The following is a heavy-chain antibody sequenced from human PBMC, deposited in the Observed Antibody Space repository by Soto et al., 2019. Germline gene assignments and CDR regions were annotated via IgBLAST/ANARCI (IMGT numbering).Heavy chain of an antibody. D-gene: IGHD3-3*01. CDR1: GLTVSSNY. CDR2: IYSGGST. Sequence: GGFLRLSWAASGLTVSSNYMSWVRQAPGKGLEWVSVIYSGGSTYYADSVKGRFTISRDNSKNTLYLQMNSLRAEDTAVYYCARVEDAFDIWGQGTMVTVSS. CDR3: ARVEDAFDI. J-gene: IGHJ3*02. V-gene: IGHV3-66*01.